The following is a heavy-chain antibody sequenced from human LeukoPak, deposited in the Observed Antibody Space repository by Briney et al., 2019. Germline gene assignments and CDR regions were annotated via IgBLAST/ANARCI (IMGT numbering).Heavy chain of an antibody. CDR1: GGSISSYY. V-gene: IGHV4-59*01. Sequence: SETLSLTCTVSGGSISSYYWSWIRQPPGKGLEWIGYIYYSGSTNYNPSLKSRVTISADTSKNQFSLKLSSVTAADTAVYYCARWTTVTPFDYWGQGTLVTVSS. D-gene: IGHD4-17*01. CDR3: ARWTTVTPFDY. CDR2: IYYSGST. J-gene: IGHJ4*02.